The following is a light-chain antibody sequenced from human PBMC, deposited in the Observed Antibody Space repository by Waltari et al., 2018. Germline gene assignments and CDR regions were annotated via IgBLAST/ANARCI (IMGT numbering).Light chain of an antibody. CDR1: QSISSY. V-gene: IGKV1-39*01. CDR3: QQSYSTPYT. Sequence: DIQMNQPPSSLPASVGDRVTNTCRASQSISSYLNWYQQKPGKAPELLIYAASSLQGGVPSRFSGSGSETDFTLAISSLQPEDFATYYCQQSYSTPYTFGQGTKLEIK. CDR2: AAS. J-gene: IGKJ2*01.